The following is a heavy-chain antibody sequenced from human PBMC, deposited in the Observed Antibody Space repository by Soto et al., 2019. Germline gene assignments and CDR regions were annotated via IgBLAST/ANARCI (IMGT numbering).Heavy chain of an antibody. CDR1: GYTFTGYY. CDR2: INPNSGGT. Sequence: ASVKVSCKASGYTFTGYYMHWVRQAPGQGLEWMGWINPNSGGTNYAQKFQGRVTMTRDTSISTAYMELSRLRSDDTAVYSCARRDYYDSSGDYWGQGTLVTVSS. V-gene: IGHV1-2*02. CDR3: ARRDYYDSSGDY. D-gene: IGHD3-22*01. J-gene: IGHJ4*02.